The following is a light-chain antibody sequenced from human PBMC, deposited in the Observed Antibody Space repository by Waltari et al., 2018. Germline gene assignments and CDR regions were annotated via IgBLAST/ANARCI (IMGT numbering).Light chain of an antibody. CDR3: HSRDASGVGGA. Sequence: TQDPAVSVAVGQTVRITCQGDSLRSYHASWYQQRPGQAPKLLIYDQNDRPSGVPGRFSGSSSDNTASLTITWAQADYVAYYYGHSRDASGVGGAFGGGTKLTVL. J-gene: IGLJ2*01. V-gene: IGLV3-19*01. CDR2: DQN. CDR1: SLRSYH.